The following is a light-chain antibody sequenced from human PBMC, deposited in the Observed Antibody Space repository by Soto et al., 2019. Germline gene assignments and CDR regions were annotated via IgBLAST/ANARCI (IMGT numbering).Light chain of an antibody. V-gene: IGLV1-40*01. CDR1: SSNIGAGYD. Sequence: QSVLTQPPSVSGAPGQRVTISCTGSSSNIGAGYDVHWYQQLPGTAPKLLIYGNNNRPSGVPERFSGSKSGTSASLAITGRQAEDEADYYCQSYDSSLSGHVVFGGGTKLTVL. CDR3: QSYDSSLSGHVV. J-gene: IGLJ2*01. CDR2: GNN.